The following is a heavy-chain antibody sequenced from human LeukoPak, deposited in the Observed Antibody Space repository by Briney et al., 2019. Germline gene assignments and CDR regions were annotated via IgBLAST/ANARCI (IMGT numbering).Heavy chain of an antibody. CDR1: GYSFTSYW. J-gene: IGHJ4*02. D-gene: IGHD5-12*01. CDR3: ARLNGLYSGYDPDIGFDY. Sequence: GESLKISCKGSGYSFTSYWIGWVRQMPGKGLEWMGSIYPGDSDTRYSPSFQGQVTISADKSISTAYLQWSSLKASDTAMYYCARLNGLYSGYDPDIGFDYWGQGTLVTVSS. CDR2: IYPGDSDT. V-gene: IGHV5-51*01.